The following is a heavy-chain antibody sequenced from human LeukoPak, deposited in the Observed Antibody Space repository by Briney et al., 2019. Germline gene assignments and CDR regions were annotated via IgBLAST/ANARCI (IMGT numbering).Heavy chain of an antibody. V-gene: IGHV4-39*01. J-gene: IGHJ5*02. CDR3: ARTEIDYDSSGYYDNWFDP. CDR2: IYYSGST. CDR1: GGSISSSSYY. Sequence: PSGTLSLTCTVSGGSISSSSYYWGWIRQPPGKGLEWIGSIYYSGSTYYNPSLKSRVTISVDTSKNQFSLKLSSVTAADTAVYYCARTEIDYDSSGYYDNWFDPWGQGTLVTVSS. D-gene: IGHD3-22*01.